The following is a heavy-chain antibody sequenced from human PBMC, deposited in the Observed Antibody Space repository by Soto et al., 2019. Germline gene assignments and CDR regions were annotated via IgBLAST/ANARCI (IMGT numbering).Heavy chain of an antibody. CDR3: AKALTVVRGLIYYGMDV. CDR2: ITGSGGST. D-gene: IGHD3-10*01. V-gene: IGHV3-23*01. CDR1: GFTFSSYA. J-gene: IGHJ6*02. Sequence: EVQLLESGGGLVQPGGSLRLSCAASGFTFSSYAMSWVRQSPGKGLTWVSVITGSGGSTYYADSVKGRLTISRDNSKNTLYLQMNSLRDEDTAVYYCAKALTVVRGLIYYGMDVWGQGTTVTVSS.